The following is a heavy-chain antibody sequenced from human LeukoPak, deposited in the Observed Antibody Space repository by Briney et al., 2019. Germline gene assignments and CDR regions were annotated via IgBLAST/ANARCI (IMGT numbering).Heavy chain of an antibody. CDR1: GGSISSSSYY. CDR2: IYYSGST. CDR3: ARHMSYGSGSYYKGSVYYFDY. V-gene: IGHV4-39*01. J-gene: IGHJ4*02. Sequence: PSVTLSLTCTVSGGSISSSSYYWGWIRQPPGKGLEWIGSIYYSGSTYYNPSLKSRVTISVDTSKNQFSLKLSSVTAADTAVYYCARHMSYGSGSYYKGSVYYFDYWGQGTLVTVSS. D-gene: IGHD3-10*01.